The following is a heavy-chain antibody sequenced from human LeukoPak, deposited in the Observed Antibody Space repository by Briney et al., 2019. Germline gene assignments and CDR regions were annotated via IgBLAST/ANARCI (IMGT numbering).Heavy chain of an antibody. J-gene: IGHJ4*02. V-gene: IGHV3-30*03. D-gene: IGHD2-21*02. CDR3: ARAYCGGDCFPYYFDY. Sequence: PGGSLRLSCAASGFIFSSYGMHWVRQAPGKGLEWVAVISYDGDNKDYADSVKGRFTISRDNAKNSLSLQMNSLSAEDTAVYFCARAYCGGDCFPYYFDYWGQGTLVTVSS. CDR2: ISYDGDNK. CDR1: GFIFSSYG.